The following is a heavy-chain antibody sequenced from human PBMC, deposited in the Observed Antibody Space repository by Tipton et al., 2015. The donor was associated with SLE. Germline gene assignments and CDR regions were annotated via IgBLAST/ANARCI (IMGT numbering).Heavy chain of an antibody. CDR1: GLTFSSYG. J-gene: IGHJ4*02. CDR3: ARDKPNQLLYDY. Sequence: SLRLSCAAAGLTFSSYGMRWVRQAPGKGLEWVAVIWYDGSNKYYADSVKGRFTISRDNSKNTLYLQMNSLRAEDTAVYYCARDKPNQLLYDYWGQGTLVTVSS. D-gene: IGHD2-2*02. CDR2: IWYDGSNK. V-gene: IGHV3-33*01.